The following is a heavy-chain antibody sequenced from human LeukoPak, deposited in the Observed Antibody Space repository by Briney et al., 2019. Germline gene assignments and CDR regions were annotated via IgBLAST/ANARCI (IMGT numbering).Heavy chain of an antibody. CDR3: ARLYDSSGYTNWLDP. J-gene: IGHJ5*02. CDR1: GGTISSHY. V-gene: IGHV4-59*11. CDR2: LYYSGST. D-gene: IGHD3-22*01. Sequence: SETLSLTCTVSGGTISSHYWSWIRQPPGKGLEWIGYLYYSGSTKYNPSLKSRVTISVDTSKHQFSMKRSPVTAADTAVYYCARLYDSSGYTNWLDPWGQGTLVTVSS.